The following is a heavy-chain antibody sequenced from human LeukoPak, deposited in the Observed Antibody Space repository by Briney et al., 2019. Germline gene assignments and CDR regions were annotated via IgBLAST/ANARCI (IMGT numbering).Heavy chain of an antibody. Sequence: TSETLSLTCTVSGGSISSSSYYWGWIRQPPGKGLEWIGTISYSGSTYYNPSLKGRVTVSVDTSKNQLSVRLSSVTAADTAVYYCARLPYYYDSGEDYYFDSWGQGTLVTVSS. CDR3: ARLPYYYDSGEDYYFDS. J-gene: IGHJ4*02. CDR2: ISYSGST. D-gene: IGHD3-10*01. CDR1: GGSISSSSYY. V-gene: IGHV4-39*01.